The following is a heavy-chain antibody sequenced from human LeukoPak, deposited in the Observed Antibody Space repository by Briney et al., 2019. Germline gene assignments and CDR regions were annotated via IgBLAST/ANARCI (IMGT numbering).Heavy chain of an antibody. CDR3: ARGYCGGDCYLFDY. CDR1: GYTFTGYY. Sequence: ASVKVSCKASGYTFTGYYMHWVRQASGQGLEWMGWINPNSGGTNYAQKFQGRVTMTRDTSISTAYMELSRLRSDDTAVYYCARGYCGGDCYLFDYWGQGTLVTVSS. J-gene: IGHJ4*02. CDR2: INPNSGGT. D-gene: IGHD2-21*02. V-gene: IGHV1-2*02.